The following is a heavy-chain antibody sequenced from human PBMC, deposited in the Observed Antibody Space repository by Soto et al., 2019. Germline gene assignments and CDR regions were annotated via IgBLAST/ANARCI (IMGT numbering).Heavy chain of an antibody. D-gene: IGHD3-3*01. CDR1: GYSFTSYW. CDR3: ARSTAELRFLEWFPYYFDY. CDR2: IYPGDSDT. J-gene: IGHJ4*02. V-gene: IGHV5-51*01. Sequence: GESLKISCKGSGYSFTSYWIGWVRQMPGKGLDWMGIIYPGDSDTRYSPSFQGQVTISADKSISTAYLQWSSLRASDTAMYYCARSTAELRFLEWFPYYFDYWGQGTLVTVSS.